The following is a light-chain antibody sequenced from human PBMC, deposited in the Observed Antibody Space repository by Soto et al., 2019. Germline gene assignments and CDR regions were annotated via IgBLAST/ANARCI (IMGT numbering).Light chain of an antibody. CDR3: QQYESSWT. Sequence: EIVLTQSPGTLSLSPGERATLSCRASQSISSTFLAWYQHKPGQAPRVLIYGASRRATGIPDRFSGSGSGTDFTLTISRLEPEDFAVDYCQQYESSWTFGQGTKVEMK. J-gene: IGKJ1*01. CDR1: QSISSTF. CDR2: GAS. V-gene: IGKV3-20*01.